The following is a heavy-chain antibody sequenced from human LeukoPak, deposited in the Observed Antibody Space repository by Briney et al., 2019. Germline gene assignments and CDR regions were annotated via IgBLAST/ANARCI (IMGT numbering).Heavy chain of an antibody. Sequence: PSETLSLTCTVSAGSISSYFWSWIRQPPGKGLEWIGYIYYSGSTNYHPSLKSRVTISVDTSKNQFSLKLNSVTAADTAVYYCARGSDHYDSSGYRYFDLWGRGTLATVSS. D-gene: IGHD3-22*01. CDR3: ARGSDHYDSSGYRYFDL. CDR1: AGSISSYF. V-gene: IGHV4-59*01. CDR2: IYYSGST. J-gene: IGHJ2*01.